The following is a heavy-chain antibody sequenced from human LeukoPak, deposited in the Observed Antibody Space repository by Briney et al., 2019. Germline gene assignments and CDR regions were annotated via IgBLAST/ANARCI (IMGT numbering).Heavy chain of an antibody. J-gene: IGHJ4*02. CDR3: ARVPNRSYCGSTSCRPGRDY. V-gene: IGHV1-2*02. CDR2: INPNSGGT. Sequence: ASVKVSCKASGYTFTGYYMHWVRQAPGQGLEWMGWINPNSGGTNYAQKFQGRVTMTRDTSISTAYMELSRRRSDDTAVYYCARVPNRSYCGSTSCRPGRDYWGQGTLVTVSS. CDR1: GYTFTGYY. D-gene: IGHD2-2*01.